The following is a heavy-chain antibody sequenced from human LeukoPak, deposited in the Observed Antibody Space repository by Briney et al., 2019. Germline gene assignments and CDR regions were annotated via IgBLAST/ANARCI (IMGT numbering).Heavy chain of an antibody. D-gene: IGHD3-22*01. V-gene: IGHV3-23*01. Sequence: GGSLRLSCAASGFTFSSYAMSWVRQAPGKGLEWVSAISGSGGSTYYADSVKGRFTISRDNSKNTLYLQMNSLRAEDTAVYYCAKGGSCYYDSSGYYGYWGQGTLVTVSS. CDR1: GFTFSSYA. CDR3: AKGGSCYYDSSGYYGY. CDR2: ISGSGGST. J-gene: IGHJ4*02.